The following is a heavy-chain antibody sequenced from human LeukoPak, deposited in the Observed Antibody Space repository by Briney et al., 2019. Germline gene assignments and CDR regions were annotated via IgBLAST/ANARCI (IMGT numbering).Heavy chain of an antibody. CDR2: IYYSGNT. J-gene: IGHJ4*02. CDR1: GGSISSYH. V-gene: IGHV4-59*01. D-gene: IGHD6-19*01. Sequence: SETLFLTCTVSGGSISSYHWSWIRQPPGKGLEWIGYIYYSGNTNYNPSLKSRLTISIDTSKNQFSLKLSSVTAADTAVYYCARVGSGCFDYWGQGTLVTVSS. CDR3: ARVGSGCFDY.